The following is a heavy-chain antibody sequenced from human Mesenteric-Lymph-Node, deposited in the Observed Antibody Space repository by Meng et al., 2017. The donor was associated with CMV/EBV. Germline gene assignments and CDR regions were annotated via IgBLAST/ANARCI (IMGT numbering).Heavy chain of an antibody. CDR3: ARELYGSGNDY. J-gene: IGHJ4*02. CDR1: GYTFNRYA. Sequence: SCNASGYTFNRYAMDWVRQAPGQGLEWMGWVNTDTGNPTYAQGFTGRFVFSLDTSVSTAYLQISSLKAEDTAVYYCARELYGSGNDYWGQGTLVTVSS. V-gene: IGHV7-4-1*02. D-gene: IGHD3-10*01. CDR2: VNTDTGNP.